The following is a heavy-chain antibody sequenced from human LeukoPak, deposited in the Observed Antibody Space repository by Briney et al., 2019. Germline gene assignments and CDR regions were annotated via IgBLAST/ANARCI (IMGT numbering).Heavy chain of an antibody. CDR2: ISDSDSRT. D-gene: IGHD5-24*01. CDR3: AKTKEMATIIDY. Sequence: GGSLRLSCAASGFTFSSYWMTWVRQAPGKGLEWVSHISDSDSRTHYVDSVKGRFTISRDNSKNTLYLQMDSLRAEDTAVYYCAKTKEMATIIDYWGQGTLVTVSS. J-gene: IGHJ4*02. V-gene: IGHV3-23*01. CDR1: GFTFSSYW.